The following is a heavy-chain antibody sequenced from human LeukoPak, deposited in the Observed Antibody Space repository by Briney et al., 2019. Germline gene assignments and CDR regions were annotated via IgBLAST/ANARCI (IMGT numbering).Heavy chain of an antibody. CDR1: GFTFSSYG. V-gene: IGHV3-30*18. J-gene: IGHJ4*02. Sequence: QTGGSLRLSCAASGFTFSSYGMHWVRQAPGKGLEWVAVISYDGSNKYYADSVKGRFTISRDNSKNTLYLQMNSLRAEDTAVYYCAKGSSSFDYWGQGTLVTVSS. CDR3: AKGSSSFDY. CDR2: ISYDGSNK. D-gene: IGHD6-13*01.